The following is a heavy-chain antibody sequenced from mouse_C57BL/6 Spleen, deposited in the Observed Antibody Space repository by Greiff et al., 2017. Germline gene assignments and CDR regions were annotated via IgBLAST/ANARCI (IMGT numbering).Heavy chain of an antibody. V-gene: IGHV1-59*01. J-gene: IGHJ2*01. CDR3: VPITTVVEYYFDY. CDR2: IDPSDSYT. CDR1: GYTFTSYW. Sequence: QVQLQQSGAELVRPGTSVKLSCKASGYTFTSYWMHWVKQRPGQGLEWIGVIDPSDSYTNYNQKFKGKATLTVDTSSSTAYMQLSSLTSEDSAVYYCVPITTVVEYYFDYWGQGTTLTVSS. D-gene: IGHD1-1*01.